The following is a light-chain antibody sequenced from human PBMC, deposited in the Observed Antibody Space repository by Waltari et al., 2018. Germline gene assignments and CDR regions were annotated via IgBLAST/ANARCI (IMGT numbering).Light chain of an antibody. CDR1: NSNIGPNS. CDR2: RDD. V-gene: IGLV1-44*01. CDR3: AAWDDSLNGYV. Sequence: QSVLNQPPSAPGTSGQRVTIPCSGDNSNIGPNSVDWYQQFPGTAPKRLIYRDDQRPSGVPDRFSGSKSGTSASLAISGLLSEEEADYYCAAWDDSLNGYVFATGTKVTVL. J-gene: IGLJ1*01.